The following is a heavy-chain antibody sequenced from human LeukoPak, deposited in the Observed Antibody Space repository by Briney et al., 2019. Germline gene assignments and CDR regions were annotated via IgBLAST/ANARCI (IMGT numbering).Heavy chain of an antibody. J-gene: IGHJ4*02. D-gene: IGHD1-26*01. CDR1: GFTFNRSW. Sequence: GGSLRLSCAASGFTFNRSWMNWVRQAPGKGLEWISYISGRSSTIYYADSVRGRFTISRDNAKNSMYLQMNSLRAEDTAVYYCARDRLTSGSYFFDYWGQGTLVTVSS. V-gene: IGHV3-48*01. CDR2: ISGRSSTI. CDR3: ARDRLTSGSYFFDY.